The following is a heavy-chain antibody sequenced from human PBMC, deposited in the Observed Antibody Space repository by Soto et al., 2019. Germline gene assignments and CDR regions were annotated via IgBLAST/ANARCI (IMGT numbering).Heavy chain of an antibody. D-gene: IGHD4-17*01. CDR2: FDPEDGET. J-gene: IGHJ6*02. CDR1: GYTLTELS. CDR3: ATGLGYGDYVSFGMDV. V-gene: IGHV1-24*01. Sequence: EASVKVSCKVSGYTLTELSMHWVRQAPGKGLEWMGGFDPEDGETIYAQKFQGRVTMTEDTSTDTAYMELSSLRSEDTAVYYCATGLGYGDYVSFGMDVWGQGTTVTVSS.